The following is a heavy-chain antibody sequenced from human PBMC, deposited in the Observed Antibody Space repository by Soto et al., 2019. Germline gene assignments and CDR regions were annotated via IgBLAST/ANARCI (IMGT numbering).Heavy chain of an antibody. Sequence: ASVKVSCKASGYTFTSYGISWVRQAPGQGLEWMGWISAGNGNTNYAQKLQGRVTITRDTSASTAYMELSSLRSEDTAVYYCYVVVTAIVAFDIWGQGTMVTVSS. CDR3: YVVVTAIVAFDI. D-gene: IGHD2-21*02. J-gene: IGHJ3*02. CDR1: GYTFTSYG. CDR2: ISAGNGNT. V-gene: IGHV1-18*01.